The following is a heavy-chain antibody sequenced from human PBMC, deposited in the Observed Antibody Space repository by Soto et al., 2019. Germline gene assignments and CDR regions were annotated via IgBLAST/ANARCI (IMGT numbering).Heavy chain of an antibody. CDR1: GYSFTSYW. D-gene: IGHD3-22*01. J-gene: IGHJ4*02. V-gene: IGHV5-51*01. CDR2: IYPGDSDI. Sequence: VGSLKISCNGSGYSFTSYWIGWVRQMPGKGLEWMGIIYPGDSDIRKSPSFQGQVTISADESISTAYLQWSSLKASDTAMYYCARTKKYFYESSGEQGLFDYWGQGTLVTVSS. CDR3: ARTKKYFYESSGEQGLFDY.